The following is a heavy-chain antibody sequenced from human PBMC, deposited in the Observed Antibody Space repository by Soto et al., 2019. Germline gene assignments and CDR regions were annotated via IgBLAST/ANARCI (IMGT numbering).Heavy chain of an antibody. CDR2: INPNSGGT. Sequence: XSVKVSCKASGYTFTGYYMHWGRQAPVQGLGWMGWINPNSGGTNYAQKFQGRVTMTGDTSISTAYMELSRLRSDDTAVYYCARARRIAVAVHAEYFQHWGQGTLVTVSS. CDR1: GYTFTGYY. V-gene: IGHV1-2*02. J-gene: IGHJ1*01. D-gene: IGHD6-19*01. CDR3: ARARRIAVAVHAEYFQH.